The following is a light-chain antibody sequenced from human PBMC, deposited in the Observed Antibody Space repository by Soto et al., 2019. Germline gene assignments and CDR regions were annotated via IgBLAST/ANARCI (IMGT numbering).Light chain of an antibody. Sequence: EIVLTQSPGTLPLSPGERATLSCRASQSVRSSHLAWYQQMPGQAPRLLIYGTSNRATGIPDRFSGSGSGTDFTLTISRLEPEDFAVYYGQQYSSSPLTFGGGTKVEIK. CDR3: QQYSSSPLT. V-gene: IGKV3-20*01. CDR2: GTS. J-gene: IGKJ4*01. CDR1: QSVRSSH.